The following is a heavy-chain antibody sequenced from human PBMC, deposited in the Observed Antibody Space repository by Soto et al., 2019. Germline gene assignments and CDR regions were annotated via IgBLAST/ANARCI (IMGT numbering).Heavy chain of an antibody. Sequence: ASVKVSCKASGYTFTSYYMHWVRQAPGQVLEWMGIINPSGGSTNYAQKFQGRVTMARDTSTSTVYMELSSLRSEDTAVYYCARLLRYFDWSSYYGMDVWGQGTTVTVSS. CDR1: GYTFTSYY. V-gene: IGHV1-46*01. J-gene: IGHJ6*02. D-gene: IGHD3-9*01. CDR2: INPSGGST. CDR3: ARLLRYFDWSSYYGMDV.